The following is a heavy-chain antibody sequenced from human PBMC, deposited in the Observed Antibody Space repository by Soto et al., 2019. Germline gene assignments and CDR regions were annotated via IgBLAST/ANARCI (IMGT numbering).Heavy chain of an antibody. V-gene: IGHV1-69*01. CDR1: GGSLSYNG. CDR3: ARPRDCNGIRCYSVDF. CDR2: LTPVFGPA. J-gene: IGHJ4*01. Sequence: QVQLVQSGAEVKKPGSSVKVSCKASGGSLSYNGFSWVRLAPGQGLEWMGGLTPVFGPANYAQKFQGRLTITEDESSTTGYMELTSLRSEDTAVYYCARPRDCNGIRCYSVDFWGRGTLVTVS. D-gene: IGHD2-15*01.